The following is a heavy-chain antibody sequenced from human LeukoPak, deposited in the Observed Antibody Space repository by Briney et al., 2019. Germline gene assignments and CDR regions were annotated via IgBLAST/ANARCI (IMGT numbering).Heavy chain of an antibody. CDR3: ARGYYSDSSGYYLDY. CDR2: ISAYNGNT. CDR1: GYTFTSYG. Sequence: ASVKVSCKASGYTFTSYGISWVRQAPGQGLEWMGWISAYNGNTNYAQKLQGRVTMTTDTSTSTAYMELRSLRSDDTAVYYCARGYYSDSSGYYLDYWGQGTLVTVSS. J-gene: IGHJ4*02. V-gene: IGHV1-18*01. D-gene: IGHD3-22*01.